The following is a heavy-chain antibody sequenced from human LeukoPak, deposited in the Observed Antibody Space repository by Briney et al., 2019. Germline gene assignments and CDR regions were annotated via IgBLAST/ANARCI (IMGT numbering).Heavy chain of an antibody. CDR1: GGTFSSYA. J-gene: IGHJ6*03. Sequence: ASVKVSCKASGGTFSSYAISWVRQAPGQGLEWMGGIIPIFGTANYAQKFRGRVTITADKSTSTAYMELSSLRSEDTAMYYCARGIIVPPYYYYMDVWGKGTTVTVSS. V-gene: IGHV1-69*06. CDR3: ARGIIVPPYYYYMDV. D-gene: IGHD2-8*01. CDR2: IIPIFGTA.